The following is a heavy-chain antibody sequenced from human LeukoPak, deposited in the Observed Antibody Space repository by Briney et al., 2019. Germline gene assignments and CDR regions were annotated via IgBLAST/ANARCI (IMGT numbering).Heavy chain of an antibody. J-gene: IGHJ3*02. D-gene: IGHD1-26*01. V-gene: IGHV4-59*01. CDR3: ARGYSGSTDAFDI. CDR2: IYYSGST. Sequence: SETLSLTCTVSGVSISSYYWSWIRQPPGKGLEWIGYIYYSGSTNYNPSLKSRVTISVDTSKNQFSLKLSSVTAADTAVYYCARGYSGSTDAFDIWGQGTMVTVSS. CDR1: GVSISSYY.